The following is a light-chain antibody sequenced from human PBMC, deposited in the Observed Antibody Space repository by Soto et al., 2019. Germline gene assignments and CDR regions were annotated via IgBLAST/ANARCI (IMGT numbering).Light chain of an antibody. CDR1: QGISIW. CDR2: AAS. V-gene: IGKV1D-16*01. CDR3: QHYNSYSEA. Sequence: DIQMTQSPSSVSASVEARVTLTFRASQGISIWLAWYQHKPGKAPKLLIYAASSLKTGVPSRFSGSGSGTEFTLTISSLQPDDFATYYCQHYNSYSEAFGQGTKVDIK. J-gene: IGKJ1*01.